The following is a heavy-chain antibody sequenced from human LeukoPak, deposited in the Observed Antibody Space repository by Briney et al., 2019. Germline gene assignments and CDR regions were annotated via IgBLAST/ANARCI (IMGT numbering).Heavy chain of an antibody. V-gene: IGHV1-69*05. CDR2: ITPIFGTA. Sequence: SVRVSCKASGGTFSSYAISWVRQAPGQGLEWMGGITPIFGTANYAQKFQGRVTITTDESTSTAYMELSSLRSEDTAVYYCARDVPIDYTIFGVAPTSYYMDVWGKGTTVTVSS. CDR1: GGTFSSYA. J-gene: IGHJ6*03. D-gene: IGHD3-3*01. CDR3: ARDVPIDYTIFGVAPTSYYMDV.